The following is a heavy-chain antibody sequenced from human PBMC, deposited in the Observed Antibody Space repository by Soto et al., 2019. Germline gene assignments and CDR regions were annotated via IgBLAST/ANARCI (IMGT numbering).Heavy chain of an antibody. CDR2: IIPIFGTA. CDR3: ARRGKRMTTVVKDPAYYYYGMDV. V-gene: IGHV1-69*13. Sequence: GASVKVSCKASGGTFSSYAISWVRQAPGQGLEWMGGIIPIFGTANYVQKFQGRVTITADESTSTAYMELSSLRSEDTAVYYCARRGKRMTTVVKDPAYYYYGMDVWGQGTTVTVSS. J-gene: IGHJ6*02. D-gene: IGHD4-17*01. CDR1: GGTFSSYA.